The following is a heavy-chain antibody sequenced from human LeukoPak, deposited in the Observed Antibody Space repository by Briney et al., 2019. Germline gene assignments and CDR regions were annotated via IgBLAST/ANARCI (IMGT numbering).Heavy chain of an antibody. V-gene: IGHV4-38-2*02. CDR2: IYHTGST. J-gene: IGHJ4*02. D-gene: IGHD5-18*01. CDR1: GYSISSGYY. CDR3: VRDLVDAAMSV. Sequence: PSETLSLTCAVSGYSISSGYYWAWIRQPPGKGLEWIGSIYHTGSTYYNPSLKSRVTISVDTSMNQFSLKLSSVTAADTAVYYCVRDLVDAAMSVWGQGTLVTVSS.